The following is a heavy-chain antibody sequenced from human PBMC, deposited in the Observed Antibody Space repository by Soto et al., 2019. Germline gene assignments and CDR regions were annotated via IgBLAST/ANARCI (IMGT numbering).Heavy chain of an antibody. CDR2: ISSSSSYT. V-gene: IGHV3-11*06. D-gene: IGHD3-10*01. CDR3: AKDISYSGSGNYPDGFDI. CDR1: GFTFSDYY. J-gene: IGHJ3*02. Sequence: QVQLVESGGGLVKPGGSLRLSCAASGFTFSDYYMSWIRQAPGKGLEWVSYISSSSSYTNYADSVKGRFTISRDNAKNSLYLQMNSLRAEDTAVYYCAKDISYSGSGNYPDGFDIWGQGTVVTVSS.